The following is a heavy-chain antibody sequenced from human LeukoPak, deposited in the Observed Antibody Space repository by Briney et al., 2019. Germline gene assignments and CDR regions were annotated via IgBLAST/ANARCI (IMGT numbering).Heavy chain of an antibody. Sequence: SETLSLTCTVSGDSINSYYWSWIRQPPERGLEWIGYIYYSGTTSYNPSLKGRVTISVDTSKTQFSLKMNSVTAADTAVYYCARLQRITMAGPDYWYFDLWGRGTLVTASS. D-gene: IGHD3-10*01. J-gene: IGHJ2*01. CDR3: ARLQRITMAGPDYWYFDL. V-gene: IGHV4-59*01. CDR1: GDSINSYY. CDR2: IYYSGTT.